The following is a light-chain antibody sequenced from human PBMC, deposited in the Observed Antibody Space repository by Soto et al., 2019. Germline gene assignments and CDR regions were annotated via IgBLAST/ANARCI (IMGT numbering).Light chain of an antibody. CDR3: QQRFNWPLT. V-gene: IGKV3-11*01. Sequence: EVVLTQSPATLSLTPGERAILSCRASQSVSSKLVWYQQKPGQAPRLLIYDAFNRATGIPARFSGSGSRSDCTLTISSLEPEDFAVYYCQQRFNWPLTFGRGTKVEIK. CDR1: QSVSSK. J-gene: IGKJ4*01. CDR2: DAF.